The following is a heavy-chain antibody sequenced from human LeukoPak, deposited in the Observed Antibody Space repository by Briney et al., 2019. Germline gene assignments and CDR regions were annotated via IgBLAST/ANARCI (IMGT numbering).Heavy chain of an antibody. J-gene: IGHJ4*02. D-gene: IGHD1-26*01. CDR3: ARDRGGANYVDY. Sequence: GGSLRLSCETSGFTFDDYGMSWVRQAPGKGLEWVSDVNWNGGSTGYADSVKGRFTISRDNAKNSLFLQMNSLRAEDTALYYCARDRGGANYVDYWGQGTLVTVSS. V-gene: IGHV3-20*04. CDR2: VNWNGGST. CDR1: GFTFDDYG.